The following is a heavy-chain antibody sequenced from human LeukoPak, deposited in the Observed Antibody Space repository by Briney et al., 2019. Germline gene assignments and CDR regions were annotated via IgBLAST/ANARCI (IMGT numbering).Heavy chain of an antibody. Sequence: GGSLRLSYAASGFTFSSYAMHWVRQAPGKGLEWVAVISYDGSNKYYADSVKGRFTISRDNSKNTLYLQMNSLRAEDTAVYYCARGVFATGWYPDNFDYWGQGSLVTVSS. CDR3: ARGVFATGWYPDNFDY. J-gene: IGHJ4*02. V-gene: IGHV3-30*04. CDR2: ISYDGSNK. D-gene: IGHD6-19*01. CDR1: GFTFSSYA.